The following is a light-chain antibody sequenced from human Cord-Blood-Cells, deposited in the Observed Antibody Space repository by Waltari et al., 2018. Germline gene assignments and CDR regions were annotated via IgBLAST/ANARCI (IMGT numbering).Light chain of an antibody. Sequence: QSALTQPASVSGSPGQSITISCTGTSRDVGSYNLVSWYQQHPGKAPKLTIYEGSKRPSGVSNRVSGSKSGNTASLTISGLQAEDEADYYCCSYAGSSTYVFGTGHKVTVL. V-gene: IGLV2-23*01. CDR2: EGS. J-gene: IGLJ1*01. CDR3: CSYAGSSTYV. CDR1: SRDVGSYNL.